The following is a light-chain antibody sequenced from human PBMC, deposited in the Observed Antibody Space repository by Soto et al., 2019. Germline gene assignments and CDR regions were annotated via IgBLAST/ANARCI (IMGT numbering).Light chain of an antibody. J-gene: IGKJ5*01. CDR3: QQYNNWPIT. Sequence: EIVMTQSPGALSVSLGERATLSCRSSQSVADNLAWFQQKPGQGPRLLIYGASTRATGIPARFSGSGSETDFTLTISSLRSEDSAVYHCQQYNNWPITFGQGTRLEIK. V-gene: IGKV3-15*01. CDR2: GAS. CDR1: QSVADN.